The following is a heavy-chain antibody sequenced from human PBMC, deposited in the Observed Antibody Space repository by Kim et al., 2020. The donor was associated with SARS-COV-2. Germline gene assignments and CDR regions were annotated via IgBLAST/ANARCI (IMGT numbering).Heavy chain of an antibody. Sequence: NSKEFQGRVTITRDPARSTAYMELSSLRSEDTAVYYCARGHIAARHFDYWGQGTLVTVSS. D-gene: IGHD6-6*01. CDR3: ARGHIAARHFDY. V-gene: IGHV1-3*01. J-gene: IGHJ4*02.